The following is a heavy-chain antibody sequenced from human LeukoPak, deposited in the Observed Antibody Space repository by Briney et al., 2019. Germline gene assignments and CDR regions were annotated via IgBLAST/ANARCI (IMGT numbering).Heavy chain of an antibody. CDR2: INHSGST. V-gene: IGHV4-34*01. Sequence: PSETLSLTCAVYGGSFSGYYWSWTRQPPGKGLEWIGEINHSGSTNYNPSLKSRVTISVDTSKNQFSLKLSSVTAADTAVYYCARTRRGYSYGHNWFDPWGQGTLVTVSS. J-gene: IGHJ5*02. CDR3: ARTRRGYSYGHNWFDP. D-gene: IGHD5-18*01. CDR1: GGSFSGYY.